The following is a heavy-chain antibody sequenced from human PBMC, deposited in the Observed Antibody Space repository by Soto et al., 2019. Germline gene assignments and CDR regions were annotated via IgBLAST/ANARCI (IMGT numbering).Heavy chain of an antibody. D-gene: IGHD3-16*01. Sequence: PSETLSLTCAVSGYSISSGYYWGWIRQPPGKGLEWIGSIYHSGSTYYNPSPKSRVTISVDTSKNQFSLKLSSVTAADTAVYYCATTGVMDYYYYGMDVWGQGTTVT. CDR2: IYHSGST. CDR1: GYSISSGYY. CDR3: ATTGVMDYYYYGMDV. J-gene: IGHJ6*02. V-gene: IGHV4-38-2*01.